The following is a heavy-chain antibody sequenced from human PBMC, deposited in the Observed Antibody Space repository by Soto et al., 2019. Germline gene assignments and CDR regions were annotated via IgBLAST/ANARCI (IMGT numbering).Heavy chain of an antibody. J-gene: IGHJ4*02. CDR3: ARARRSIFGVVTAHHYFDY. CDR2: INPSGGST. CDR1: GHTFTSYY. D-gene: IGHD3-3*01. Sequence: GASVKVSCKASGHTFTSYYMHWVRQAPGQGLEWMGIINPSGGSTSYAQKFQGRVTMTRDTSTSTVYMELSSLRSEDTAVYYCARARRSIFGVVTAHHYFDYWGQGTLVTVSS. V-gene: IGHV1-46*01.